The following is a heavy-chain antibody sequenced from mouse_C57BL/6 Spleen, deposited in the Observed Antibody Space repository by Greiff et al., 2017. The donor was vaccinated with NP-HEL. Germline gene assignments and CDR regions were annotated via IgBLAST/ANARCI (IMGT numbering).Heavy chain of an antibody. D-gene: IGHD1-1*01. Sequence: LVESGPELVKPGASVKISCKASGYSFTDYNMNWVKQSNGKSLEWIGVINPNYGTTSYNQKFKGKATLTVDQSSSTAYMQLNSLTSEDSAVYYCARSPAEITTEDYFDYWGQGTTLTVSS. CDR1: GYSFTDYN. CDR2: INPNYGTT. CDR3: ARSPAEITTEDYFDY. V-gene: IGHV1-39*01. J-gene: IGHJ2*01.